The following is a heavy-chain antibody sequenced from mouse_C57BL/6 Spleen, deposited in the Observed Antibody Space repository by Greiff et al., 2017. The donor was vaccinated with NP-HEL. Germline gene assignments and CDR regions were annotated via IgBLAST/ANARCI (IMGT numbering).Heavy chain of an antibody. J-gene: IGHJ3*01. CDR2: INPGSGGT. CDR3: AKNSWLLGFAY. V-gene: IGHV1-54*01. Sequence: QVQLQQSGAELVRPGTSVKVSCKASGYAFTNYLIEWVKQRPGQGLEWIGVINPGSGGTNYNEKFKGKATLTADKSSSTAYMQLSSLTSEDSAVYFCAKNSWLLGFAYWGQGTLVTVSA. CDR1: GYAFTNYL. D-gene: IGHD2-3*01.